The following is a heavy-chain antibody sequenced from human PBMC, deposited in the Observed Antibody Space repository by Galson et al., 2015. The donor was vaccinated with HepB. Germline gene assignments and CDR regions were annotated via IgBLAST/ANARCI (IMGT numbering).Heavy chain of an antibody. V-gene: IGHV3-49*03. D-gene: IGHD6-13*01. CDR1: GFTFGDYA. Sequence: SLRLSCAASGFTFGDYAMSWFRQAPGKGLEWVGFIRSKAYGGTTEYAASVKGRFTISRDDSKSIAYLQMNSLKTEDTAVYYCTRAPGIAAAGTGNWFDPWGQGTLVTVSS. CDR3: TRAPGIAAAGTGNWFDP. CDR2: IRSKAYGGTT. J-gene: IGHJ5*02.